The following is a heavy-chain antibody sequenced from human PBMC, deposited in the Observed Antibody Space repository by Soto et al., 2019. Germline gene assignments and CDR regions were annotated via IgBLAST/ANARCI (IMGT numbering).Heavy chain of an antibody. CDR3: ARVRYCSSTSCRGGAWMGWLRGRHGAFDI. CDR2: INPNSGGT. Sequence: ASVKVSCKASGYSFTANSMHWVRQAPGQGLEWMGWINPNSGGTNYAQKFQGWVTMTRDTSISTAYMELSRLRSDDTAVYYCARVRYCSSTSCRGGAWMGWLRGRHGAFDIWGQGTMVTVSS. CDR1: GYSFTANS. V-gene: IGHV1-2*04. D-gene: IGHD2-2*01. J-gene: IGHJ3*02.